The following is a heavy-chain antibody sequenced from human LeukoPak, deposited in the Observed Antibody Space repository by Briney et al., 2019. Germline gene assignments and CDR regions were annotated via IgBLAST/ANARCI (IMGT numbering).Heavy chain of an antibody. CDR1: GYTFTSYY. CDR3: ARDLRTHLERWFDP. D-gene: IGHD1-1*01. J-gene: IGHJ5*02. CDR2: INPSGGST. Sequence: ASVKVSCKASGYTFTSYYMHWVRQAPGQGLEWMGIINPSGGSTSYAQKFQGRVTITADESTSTAYMELSSLRSEDTAVYYCARDLRTHLERWFDPWGQGTLVTVSS. V-gene: IGHV1-46*01.